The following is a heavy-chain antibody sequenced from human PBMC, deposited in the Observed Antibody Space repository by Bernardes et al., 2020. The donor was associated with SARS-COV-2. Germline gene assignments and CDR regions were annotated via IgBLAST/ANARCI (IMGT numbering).Heavy chain of an antibody. Sequence: VGSLLLSCAASGFTFRSSGMHWVRQAPGPGLAWVAVISYDGRNQYYADSVKGRFTISRDNSKNTLYLQMNSLRAEDTAVYYCARDGELVVAATPPFDYWGQGTLVTVSS. V-gene: IGHV3-30*03. J-gene: IGHJ4*02. CDR3: ARDGELVVAATPPFDY. D-gene: IGHD2-15*01. CDR1: GFTFRSSG. CDR2: ISYDGRNQ.